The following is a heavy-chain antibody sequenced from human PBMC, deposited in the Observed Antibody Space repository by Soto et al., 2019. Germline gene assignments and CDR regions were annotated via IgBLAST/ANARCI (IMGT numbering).Heavy chain of an antibody. Sequence: SETLSLTCTVSGGSISSGDYYWSWIRQPPGKGLEWIGYIYYSGCTYYNPSLKSRVTISVDTSKNQFSLKLSSVTAADTAVYYCARYSVSYYYGMDVWGQGTTVTVSS. D-gene: IGHD2-21*01. V-gene: IGHV4-30-4*01. CDR1: GGSISSGDYY. CDR3: ARYSVSYYYGMDV. CDR2: IYYSGCT. J-gene: IGHJ6*02.